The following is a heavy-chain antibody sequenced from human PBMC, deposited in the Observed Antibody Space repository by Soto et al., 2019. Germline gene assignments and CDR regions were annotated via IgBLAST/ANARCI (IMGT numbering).Heavy chain of an antibody. J-gene: IGHJ4*02. V-gene: IGHV3-23*01. D-gene: IGHD4-17*01. CDR1: GFTFSNYA. Sequence: EVQLLESGAGLVQPGGSLRLSGAASGFTFSNYAMSWVREAPGKGLEWVSGINGGGGNTYYADSVKGRFTISRDNSKNTLYLQMDSLRAEDTAVYYCAKPNGDYGDYSDYWGQGTLVTVSS. CDR2: INGGGGNT. CDR3: AKPNGDYGDYSDY.